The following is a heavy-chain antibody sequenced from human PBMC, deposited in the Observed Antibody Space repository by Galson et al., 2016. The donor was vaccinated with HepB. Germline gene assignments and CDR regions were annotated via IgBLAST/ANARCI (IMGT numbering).Heavy chain of an antibody. J-gene: IGHJ4*02. CDR2: INNDGSSS. Sequence: SLRLSCAASGFTFNDYWMHWVRQAPGRGLDWVSRINNDGSSSTYADSVKGRFTISRDNAKNTLYLQMNSLRAEDLTVYYCVRDMYGGYFAFDIWGQGTLVSVSS. CDR1: GFTFNDYW. CDR3: VRDMYGGYFAFDI. D-gene: IGHD3-10*02. V-gene: IGHV3-74*01.